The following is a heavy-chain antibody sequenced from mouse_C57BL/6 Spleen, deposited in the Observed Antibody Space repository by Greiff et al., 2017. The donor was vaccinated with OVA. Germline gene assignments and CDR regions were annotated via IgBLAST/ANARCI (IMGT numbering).Heavy chain of an antibody. CDR2: INPNNGGT. V-gene: IGHV1-26*01. D-gene: IGHD1-1*01. CDR3: AREGGSSLYWYFDV. CDR1: GYTFTDYY. J-gene: IGHJ1*03. Sequence: EVQLQQSGPELVKPGASVKISCKASGYTFTDYYMNWVKQSHGKSLEWIGDINPNNGGTSYNQKFKGKATLTVDKSSSTAYMELRSLTSEDSAVYYCAREGGSSLYWYFDVWGTGTTVTVSS.